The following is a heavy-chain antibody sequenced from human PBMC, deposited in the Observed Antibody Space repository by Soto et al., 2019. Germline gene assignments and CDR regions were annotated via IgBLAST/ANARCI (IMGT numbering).Heavy chain of an antibody. V-gene: IGHV1-69*13. Sequence: SVKVSCKTSGGTFSSSAFSWVRQAPGQGLDWMGGIIPIFGSPRYAQKFQGRVTITADDSTSAAYMELSSLRSEDTAVYYCARGTHQLAPTYFDSWGQGTLVTVSS. D-gene: IGHD1-1*01. CDR1: GGTFSSSA. CDR3: ARGTHQLAPTYFDS. J-gene: IGHJ4*02. CDR2: IIPIFGSP.